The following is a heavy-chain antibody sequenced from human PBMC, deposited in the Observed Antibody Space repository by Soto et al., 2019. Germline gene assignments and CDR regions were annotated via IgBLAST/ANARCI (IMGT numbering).Heavy chain of an antibody. J-gene: IGHJ6*03. V-gene: IGHV3-72*01. CDR3: VRGKGGFIYYYMAV. Sequence: EVQLVESGGGLVQPGGSLRLSCAASGFTFSDHYMDWVRQAPGKGLEWVGRARNKDNSYFTEYAASVKGRVTISRDESQNSLYLQMNSLKTEDTAVYYCVRGKGGFIYYYMAVCGKGTKVTVS. CDR2: ARNKDNSYFT. CDR1: GFTFSDHY.